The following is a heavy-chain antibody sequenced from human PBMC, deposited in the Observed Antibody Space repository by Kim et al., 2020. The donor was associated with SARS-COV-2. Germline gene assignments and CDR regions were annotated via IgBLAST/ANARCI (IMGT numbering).Heavy chain of an antibody. J-gene: IGHJ6*02. V-gene: IGHV3-13*01. D-gene: IGHD6-13*01. CDR2: IGTAGDT. CDR3: ARDTAAAEGYYYGMDV. Sequence: GGSLRLSCAASGFTFSSYDMHWVRQATGKGLEWVSAIGTAGDTYYPGSVKGRFTISRENAKNSLYLQMNSLRAGDTAVYYCARDTAAAEGYYYGMDVCGQGATVTVSS. CDR1: GFTFSSYD.